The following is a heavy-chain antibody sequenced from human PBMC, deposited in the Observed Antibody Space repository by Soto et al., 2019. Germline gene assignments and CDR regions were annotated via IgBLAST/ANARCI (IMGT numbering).Heavy chain of an antibody. CDR3: VHGPYYNFWSGYPPLDY. V-gene: IGHV2-5*02. CDR2: ICWDDDK. J-gene: IGHJ4*02. Sequence: QITLKESGPTLVKPTQTLTLTCTFSGFSLNTSRVGVGWIRQPPGKALAWLALICWDDDKRFSPSLKTRLTITRDTSKNHVVLTMTNRDPVDTSTYYCVHGPYYNFWSGYPPLDYWGQGTLVTVSS. CDR1: GFSLNTSRVG. D-gene: IGHD3-3*01.